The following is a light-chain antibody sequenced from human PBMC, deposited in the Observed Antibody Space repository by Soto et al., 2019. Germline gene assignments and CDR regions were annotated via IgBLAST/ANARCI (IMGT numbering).Light chain of an antibody. V-gene: IGKV3-15*01. CDR3: QQYNSWPWT. J-gene: IGKJ1*01. Sequence: VLTQSPSSLSLSTGERATLSCRASQSVSSNLACYEHKPGQAPRLLIYGASTRATGIPARFSGSGSGTEFTLTISSLQAEDVAVYYCQQYNSWPWTFGQGTKVDI. CDR2: GAS. CDR1: QSVSSN.